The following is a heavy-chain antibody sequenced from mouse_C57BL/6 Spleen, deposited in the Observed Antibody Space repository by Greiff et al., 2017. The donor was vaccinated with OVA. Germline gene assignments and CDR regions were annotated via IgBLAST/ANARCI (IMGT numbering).Heavy chain of an antibody. Sequence: EVKLVESVAELVRPGASVKLSCTASGFNIKNTYMHWVKQRPEQGLEWIGRIDPANGNTKYAPKFQGKATITADTSSNTAYLQLSSLTSEDTAIYYCAIPRSYEYAGEVPFAYWGEGTLVTVSA. V-gene: IGHV14-3*01. D-gene: IGHD2-4*01. CDR3: AIPRSYEYAGEVPFAY. CDR2: IDPANGNT. J-gene: IGHJ3*01. CDR1: GFNIKNTY.